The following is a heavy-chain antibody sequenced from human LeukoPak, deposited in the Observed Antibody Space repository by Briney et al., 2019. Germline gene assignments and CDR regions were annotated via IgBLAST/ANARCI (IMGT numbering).Heavy chain of an antibody. D-gene: IGHD2-15*01. Sequence: QSGGSLRLSCAASGFTVSSYAVSWVRQAPGKGLEWVSAISGSGGSTYYRDSVKGRFTISRDNSKNTLYLQMNSLRAEDTAVYYCAKTRDIVVVPGAFDIWGQGTMVTVSS. CDR2: ISGSGGST. V-gene: IGHV3-23*01. CDR1: GFTVSSYA. CDR3: AKTRDIVVVPGAFDI. J-gene: IGHJ3*02.